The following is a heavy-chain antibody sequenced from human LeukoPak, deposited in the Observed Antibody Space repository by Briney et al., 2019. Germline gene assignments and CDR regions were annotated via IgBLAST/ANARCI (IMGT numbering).Heavy chain of an antibody. CDR2: IWYDGSNK. CDR3: AKELSSGWYYFDY. D-gene: IGHD6-19*01. J-gene: IGHJ4*02. Sequence: GRSLRLSCAASAFTFSSYGMHWVRQAPGKGLEWVAVIWYDGSNKYYADSVKGRFTISRDNSKNTLYLQMNSLRAEDTAVYYCAKELSSGWYYFDYWGQGTLVTVSS. V-gene: IGHV3-33*03. CDR1: AFTFSSYG.